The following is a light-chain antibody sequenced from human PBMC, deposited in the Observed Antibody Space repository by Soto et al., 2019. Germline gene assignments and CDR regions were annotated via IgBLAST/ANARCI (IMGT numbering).Light chain of an antibody. J-gene: IGLJ3*02. Sequence: QSVLTQSPSASASLGASVKLTCTLSSGHSSYTTAWHQQQPEKGPRYLMTLNSDGSHSKGDGIPDRFSGSSSGAERYLSISSLQSEDEADYYCQTWGTGIEVFGGGTKLTVL. CDR2: LNSDGSH. CDR3: QTWGTGIEV. CDR1: SGHSSYT. V-gene: IGLV4-69*01.